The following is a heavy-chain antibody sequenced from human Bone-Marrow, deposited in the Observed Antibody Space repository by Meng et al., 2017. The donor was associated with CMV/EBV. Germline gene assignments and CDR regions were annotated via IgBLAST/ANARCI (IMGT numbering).Heavy chain of an antibody. CDR2: INHSGST. Sequence: ESLKISCAVYGGSFSGYYWSWIRQPPGKGLEWIGEINHSGSTNYNPSLKSRVTISVDTSKNRFSLKLSSVTAADTAVYYCARGRVCISSWYYLGPGAFDYWGQGTLVTVSS. V-gene: IGHV4-34*01. CDR3: ARGRVCISSWYYLGPGAFDY. CDR1: GGSFSGYY. D-gene: IGHD6-13*01. J-gene: IGHJ4*02.